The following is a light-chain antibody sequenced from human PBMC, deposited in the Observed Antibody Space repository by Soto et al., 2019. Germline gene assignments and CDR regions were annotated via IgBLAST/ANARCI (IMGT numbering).Light chain of an antibody. Sequence: QSALTQPASVSGSLGQSITISCTGTSSDFDGYKFVSWYQQHPGTAPKLILYEVTNRPSGISYRFSGSKSGSTASLTISGLQPEDEADYYCGSRTGRNTLVFGGGTQLTVL. CDR3: GSRTGRNTLV. V-gene: IGLV2-14*01. J-gene: IGLJ3*02. CDR1: SSDFDGYKF. CDR2: EVT.